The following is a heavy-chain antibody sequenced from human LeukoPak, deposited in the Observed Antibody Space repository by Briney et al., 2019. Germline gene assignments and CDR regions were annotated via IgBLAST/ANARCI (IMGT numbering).Heavy chain of an antibody. CDR2: MYLSGTT. D-gene: IGHD3-22*01. V-gene: IGHV4-34*01. Sequence: SETLSLTCAVYAGSFSGYYWSWVRQPPGKGLEWIGEMYLSGTTHSNPSVKSRVTISIDKSKNQFFLNLSSVTAADTAVYYCAGLVGRYSSGLYYYYFDYWGQGTLVTVSS. CDR1: AGSFSGYY. CDR3: AGLVGRYSSGLYYYYFDY. J-gene: IGHJ4*02.